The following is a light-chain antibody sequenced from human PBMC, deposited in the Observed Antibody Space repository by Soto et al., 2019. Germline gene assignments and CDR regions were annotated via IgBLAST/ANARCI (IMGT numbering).Light chain of an antibody. Sequence: QSALTQPASVSGSPGQSITISCTGTSTYVGVYYYLSWFQQHPGKAPKLMIYDVTKRPSGVSNRFSGSMSGNTASLTISGLQAEDEADYYCGSYAGRSNVFGGGTKLTVL. V-gene: IGLV2-14*03. CDR3: GSYAGRSNV. CDR1: STYVGVYYY. J-gene: IGLJ3*02. CDR2: DVT.